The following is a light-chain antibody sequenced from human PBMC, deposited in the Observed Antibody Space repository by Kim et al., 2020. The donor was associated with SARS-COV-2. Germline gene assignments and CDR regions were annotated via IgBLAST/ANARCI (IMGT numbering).Light chain of an antibody. CDR3: QQYATSPAT. Sequence: EIVLTQSPGTLSLSPGQRATISCRTSQSVTSSFLAWYQQKPGQAPRLLIYGASTRATGIPDRFSGSGSGTDFTLTISRLEPEDFAVYYCQQYATSPATFGQGTKVEIK. J-gene: IGKJ1*01. CDR1: QSVTSSF. CDR2: GAS. V-gene: IGKV3-20*01.